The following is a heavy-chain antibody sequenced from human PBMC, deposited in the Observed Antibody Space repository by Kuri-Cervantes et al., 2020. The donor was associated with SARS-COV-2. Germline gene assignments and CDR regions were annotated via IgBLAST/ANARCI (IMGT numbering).Heavy chain of an antibody. CDR1: GYSISSGYY. J-gene: IGHJ6*03. CDR2: IYYSGST. CDR3: ARSGYYSRGVTYYYMDV. D-gene: IGHD3-22*01. Sequence: GSLRLSCAVSGYSISSGYYWGWIRQPPGQGLEWLGHIYYSGSTKYNPSLESRVTISLDTSRNQFSLKLSSVTAADSAVYYCARSGYYSRGVTYYYMDVWDKGTTVTVSS. V-gene: IGHV4-38-2*01.